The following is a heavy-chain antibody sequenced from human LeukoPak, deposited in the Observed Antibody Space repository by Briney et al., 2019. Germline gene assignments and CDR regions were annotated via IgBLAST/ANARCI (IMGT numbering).Heavy chain of an antibody. V-gene: IGHV4-39*01. Sequence: PSETLSLTCTVSGGSISSSSYYWGWIRQPPGKGLEWIGSIYYSGSTYYNPSLKSRVTISVDTSKNQFSLKLSSVTAADTAVYYCATTLGGHYFDYRGQGTLVTVSS. CDR3: ATTLGGHYFDY. D-gene: IGHD3-16*01. J-gene: IGHJ4*02. CDR2: IYYSGST. CDR1: GGSISSSSYY.